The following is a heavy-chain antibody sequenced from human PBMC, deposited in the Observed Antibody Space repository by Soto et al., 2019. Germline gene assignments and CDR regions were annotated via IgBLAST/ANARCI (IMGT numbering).Heavy chain of an antibody. CDR3: ARDRIVATIPYYYYGMDV. D-gene: IGHD5-12*01. V-gene: IGHV4-59*01. CDR1: GGSTSSYY. CDR2: IYYSGST. Sequence: SETLSLTCTVSGGSTSSYYWSWIRQPPGKGLEWIGYIYYSGSTNYNPSLKSRVTISVDTSKNQFSLKLSSVTAADTAVYYCARDRIVATIPYYYYGMDVWGQGTTVTVSS. J-gene: IGHJ6*02.